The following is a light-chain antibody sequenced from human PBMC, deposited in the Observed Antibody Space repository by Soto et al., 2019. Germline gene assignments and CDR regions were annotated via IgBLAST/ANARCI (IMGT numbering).Light chain of an antibody. CDR2: SNN. J-gene: IGLJ2*01. CDR1: SSNIGSNT. V-gene: IGLV1-44*01. Sequence: QSVLTQPPSASGTPGQRVTISCSGSSSNIGSNTVNWYQQLPGTAPQFLIYSNNQRPSGVPDRFSGSTSGTSASLAISGLQSEDEADYYCAAWDDSLTGVVFGGGTKLTVL. CDR3: AAWDDSLTGVV.